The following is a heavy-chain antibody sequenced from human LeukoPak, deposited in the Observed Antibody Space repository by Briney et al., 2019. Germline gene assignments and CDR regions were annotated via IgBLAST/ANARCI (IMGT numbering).Heavy chain of an antibody. D-gene: IGHD5-24*01. CDR2: IYYSGST. CDR3: ARDSERCNWFDP. CDR1: GGSISSYY. Sequence: SETLSLTCTVSGGSISSYYWSWIRQPPGKGLEWIGYIYYSGSTNYNPSLKSRVTISVDTSKNQFSLKLSSVTAADTAVYYCARDSERCNWFDPWGQGTLVTVSS. J-gene: IGHJ5*02. V-gene: IGHV4-59*01.